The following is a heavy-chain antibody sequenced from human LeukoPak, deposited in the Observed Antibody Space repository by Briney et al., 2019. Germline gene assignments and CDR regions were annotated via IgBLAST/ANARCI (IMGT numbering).Heavy chain of an antibody. Sequence: PGGSLRLSCAASGFTFSSYSMNWVRQAPGKGLEWVSYISSSSSTIYYADSVKGRFTISRDNAKNTLYLQMNSLRAEDTAVYYCARGVSDSSGYYFSYWGQGTLVTVSS. CDR1: GFTFSSYS. D-gene: IGHD3-22*01. CDR2: ISSSSSTI. V-gene: IGHV3-48*04. CDR3: ARGVSDSSGYYFSY. J-gene: IGHJ4*02.